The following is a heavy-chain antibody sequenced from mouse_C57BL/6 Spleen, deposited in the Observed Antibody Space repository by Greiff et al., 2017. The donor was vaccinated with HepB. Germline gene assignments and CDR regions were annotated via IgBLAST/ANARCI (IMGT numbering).Heavy chain of an antibody. CDR1: GFTFSDYG. CDR2: ISNLAYSI. Sequence: EVKLVESGGGLVQPGGSLKLSCAASGFTFSDYGMAWVRQAPRKGPEWVAFISNLAYSIYYADTVTGRLTISRENAKNTLYLEMSSLRSEDTAMYYCARGGGDYDDWFAYWGQGTLVTVSA. V-gene: IGHV5-15*01. J-gene: IGHJ3*01. CDR3: ARGGGDYDDWFAY. D-gene: IGHD2-4*01.